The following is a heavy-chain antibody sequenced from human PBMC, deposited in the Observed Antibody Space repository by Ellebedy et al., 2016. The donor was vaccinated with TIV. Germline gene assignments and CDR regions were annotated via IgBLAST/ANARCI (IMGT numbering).Heavy chain of an antibody. V-gene: IGHV4-39*01. CDR1: GGSISRSSYY. CDR2: IYYTGST. D-gene: IGHD3-10*01. J-gene: IGHJ5*02. Sequence: SETLSLTCTVSGGSISRSSYYWGWIRQPPGKGLGWIGSIYYTGSTDYNPSLKSRVAISADTSKNQFSLRLTSVTAADTAVYYCATWFGELLYVRWFDPWGQGTLVTVSS. CDR3: ATWFGELLYVRWFDP.